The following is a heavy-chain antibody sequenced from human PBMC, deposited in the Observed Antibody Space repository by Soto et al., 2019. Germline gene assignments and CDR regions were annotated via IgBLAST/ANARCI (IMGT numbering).Heavy chain of an antibody. J-gene: IGHJ4*02. V-gene: IGHV3-7*01. CDR2: IKQDGSEK. CDR1: GFTFSSYW. CDR3: AKDTYYHDTSGYYIFEY. D-gene: IGHD3-22*01. Sequence: GGSLRLSCAGSGFTFSSYWMSWVRQAPGKGLEWVANIKQDGSEKYYVDSVKGRFTISRDNAKNSLYLQMNSLRAEDTAVYYCAKDTYYHDTSGYYIFEYWGQGTLVTVSS.